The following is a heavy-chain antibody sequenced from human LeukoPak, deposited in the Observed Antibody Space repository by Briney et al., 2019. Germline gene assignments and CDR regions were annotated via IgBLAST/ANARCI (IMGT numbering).Heavy chain of an antibody. CDR3: ARDRKVAAAGTFGFDP. Sequence: GGSLRLSCAASGFTFSSYAMHWVRQAPGKGLEGVAVISYDGSNKYYADSVKGRFTISRDNSKNTLYLQMNSLRAEDTAVYYCARDRKVAAAGTFGFDPWGQGTLVTVSS. V-gene: IGHV3-30*01. J-gene: IGHJ5*02. CDR2: ISYDGSNK. CDR1: GFTFSSYA. D-gene: IGHD6-13*01.